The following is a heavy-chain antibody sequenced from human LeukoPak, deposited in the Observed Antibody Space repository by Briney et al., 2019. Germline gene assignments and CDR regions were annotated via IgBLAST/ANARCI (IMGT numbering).Heavy chain of an antibody. CDR1: GFTFSNYA. D-gene: IGHD6-6*01. Sequence: PGGSLRLSCAGSGFTFSNYAMSWVRQASGKGLEWVSVISGGGGTTHYPESVKGRFTISRDNSKNTLYLQMTSLRVEDTAVYYCARGLYSSSPWGQGTLVTVSS. J-gene: IGHJ4*02. CDR2: ISGGGGTT. V-gene: IGHV3-23*01. CDR3: ARGLYSSSP.